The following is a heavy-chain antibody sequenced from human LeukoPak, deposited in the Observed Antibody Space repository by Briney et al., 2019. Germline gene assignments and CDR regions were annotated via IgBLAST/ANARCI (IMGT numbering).Heavy chain of an antibody. CDR1: GFTFNNYN. V-gene: IGHV3-21*01. Sequence: GGSLRLSCAASGFTFNNYNMNWVRQAPGKGLEWVSSISSSSSYIYYADSVKGRFTISRDNAKNSLYLQMNSLRAEDTAVYYCARRGLVDYYYYMDVXXXXXXVXVSS. CDR3: ARRGLVDYYYYMDV. CDR2: ISSSSSYI. J-gene: IGHJ6*03.